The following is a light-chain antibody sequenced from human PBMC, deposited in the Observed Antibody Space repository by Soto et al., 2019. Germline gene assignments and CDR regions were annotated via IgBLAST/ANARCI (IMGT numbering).Light chain of an antibody. J-gene: IGKJ2*01. CDR3: QQSYNTPRT. CDR1: QSISSY. CDR2: AAS. V-gene: IGKV1-39*01. Sequence: DIQMIQSPSSLSASVGDRVTITCRASQSISSYLNWYQQKPGKAPKLLIYAASSLQSGVPSRFSGSGPGTDFTLTISSLQPEDFATYYCQQSYNTPRTFGQGTKLEIK.